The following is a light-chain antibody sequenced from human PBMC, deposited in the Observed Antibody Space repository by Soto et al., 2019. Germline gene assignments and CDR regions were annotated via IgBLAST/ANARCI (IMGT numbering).Light chain of an antibody. Sequence: ETVLTQSPGTLSLSPGERATLSCRASQSVSNNYLAWYQQKPGQAPRLLIYGASNRATGIPARFSGSGSGTDFTLTISSLEPEDFAVYYCQQRSNWPITFGQGTQLEIK. CDR1: QSVSNNY. V-gene: IGKV3-11*01. CDR3: QQRSNWPIT. J-gene: IGKJ5*01. CDR2: GAS.